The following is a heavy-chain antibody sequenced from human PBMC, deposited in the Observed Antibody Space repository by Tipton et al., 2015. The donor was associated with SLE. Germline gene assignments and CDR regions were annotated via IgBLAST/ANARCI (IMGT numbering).Heavy chain of an antibody. V-gene: IGHV4-34*12. CDR2: IIHSGVT. D-gene: IGHD1-1*01. CDR3: ARVAPTEVFDY. CDR1: GFTFSSYS. Sequence: LRLSCAASGFTFSSYSMNWVRQAPGKGLEWIAEIIHSGVTNYNPSLRSRVTISVDMSKNQVSLKLSSVTAADTAVYYCARVAPTEVFDYWGQGTLVTVSS. J-gene: IGHJ4*02.